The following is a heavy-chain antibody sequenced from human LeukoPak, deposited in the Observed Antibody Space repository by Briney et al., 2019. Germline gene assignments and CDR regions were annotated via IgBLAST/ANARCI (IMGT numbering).Heavy chain of an antibody. CDR1: GFTFGDYA. Sequence: GGSLRLSCTASGFTFGDYAMNWVRQAPGKGLEWVGFIRSKAYGGTTEYAASVKGRFTISRDDAKSIAYLQMNNLKTEDTAVYYCTRGGTHNWNHSIDYWGQGTLVTVSS. CDR2: IRSKAYGGTT. J-gene: IGHJ4*02. D-gene: IGHD1-20*01. V-gene: IGHV3-49*04. CDR3: TRGGTHNWNHSIDY.